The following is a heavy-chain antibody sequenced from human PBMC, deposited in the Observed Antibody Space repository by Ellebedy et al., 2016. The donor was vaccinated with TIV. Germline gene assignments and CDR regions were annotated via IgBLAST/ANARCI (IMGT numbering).Heavy chain of an antibody. CDR3: ARDAA. Sequence: GESLKISCAASGFTFSRYWMSWVRQAPGKGLEWVAKIKEDGGESYYVESVKGRFTISRDNAKNSLFLQMNSLSAEDTAVYYCARDAAWGQGTLVTVSS. CDR2: IKEDGGES. J-gene: IGHJ5*02. V-gene: IGHV3-7*01. CDR1: GFTFSRYW.